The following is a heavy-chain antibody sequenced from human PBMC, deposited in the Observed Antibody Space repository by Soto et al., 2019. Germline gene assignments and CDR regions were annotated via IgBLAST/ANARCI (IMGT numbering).Heavy chain of an antibody. J-gene: IGHJ1*01. V-gene: IGHV3-23*01. CDR1: GFTFSNYA. Sequence: GGSLRLSCAASGFTFSNYAVTWVRQAPGKGLEWVSTISGSGGSTYYADSVKGRFTISRDNSKNTLYLQMNSLRAEDTAVYYCARDGPVYFPHWGQGTLVTVSS. CDR3: ARDGPVYFPH. CDR2: ISGSGGST.